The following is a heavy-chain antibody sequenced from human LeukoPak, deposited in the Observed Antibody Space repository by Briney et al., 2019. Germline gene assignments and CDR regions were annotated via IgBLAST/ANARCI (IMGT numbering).Heavy chain of an antibody. D-gene: IGHD3-9*01. J-gene: IGHJ6*04. CDR1: GYTFTSYD. Sequence: ASVKVSCQASGYTFTSYDIHWVRQATGQGLEWMGWMNPNSGNTGYAQKFQGRVTMTRNTSISTAYMGLSSLRSEDTAVYYCARGYYDILTGYYMGGYYYGMDVWGKGTTVTVSS. CDR3: ARGYYDILTGYYMGGYYYGMDV. CDR2: MNPNSGNT. V-gene: IGHV1-8*01.